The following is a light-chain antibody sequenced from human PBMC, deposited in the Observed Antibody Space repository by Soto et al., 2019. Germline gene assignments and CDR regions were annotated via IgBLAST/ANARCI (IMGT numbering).Light chain of an antibody. J-gene: IGLJ1*01. CDR2: EVS. CDR1: SSDVGSYNR. Sequence: QSVLTQPPSVSRSPGQSVTISFTGTSSDVGSYNRVSWYQQPPGTAPKLMIYEVSDRPPGVPDSFSGSKSGNTASLTISWLQAEDEADYYCSSYTSSSTYVFGTGTKVTVL. CDR3: SSYTSSSTYV. V-gene: IGLV2-18*02.